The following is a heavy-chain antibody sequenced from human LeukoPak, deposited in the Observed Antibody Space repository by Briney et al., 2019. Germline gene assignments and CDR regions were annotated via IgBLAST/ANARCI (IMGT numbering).Heavy chain of an antibody. Sequence: PGGSLRLSCAASGITFSNFGMNWVRQAPGKGLEWISYISGSSSTIHYADSVKARFTISRDDAKQSLYLQMNSLRVEDTAVYYCAKAPPRLDNWFDTWGQGTLVTVSS. V-gene: IGHV3-48*01. CDR2: ISGSSSTI. D-gene: IGHD3-9*01. J-gene: IGHJ5*02. CDR1: GITFSNFG. CDR3: AKAPPRLDNWFDT.